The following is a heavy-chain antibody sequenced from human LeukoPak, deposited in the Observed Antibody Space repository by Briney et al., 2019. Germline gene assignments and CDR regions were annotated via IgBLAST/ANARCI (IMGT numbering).Heavy chain of an antibody. CDR1: GSSISSYY. J-gene: IGHJ4*02. V-gene: IGHV4-59*01. Sequence: SETLSLTCTVSGSSISSYYWSWIRQPPGKGLEWIGYIYYSGSTNYNPSLKSRVTISVDTSKNQFSLKLSSVTAADTAVYYCASSNDSSGYYSGLNFDYWGQGTLVTVSS. D-gene: IGHD3-22*01. CDR3: ASSNDSSGYYSGLNFDY. CDR2: IYYSGST.